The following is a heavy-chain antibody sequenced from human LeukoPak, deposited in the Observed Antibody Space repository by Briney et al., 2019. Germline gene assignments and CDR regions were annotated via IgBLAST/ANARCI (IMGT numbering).Heavy chain of an antibody. D-gene: IGHD6-13*01. V-gene: IGHV1-2*02. CDR1: GYTFTGYY. J-gene: IGHJ4*02. CDR2: INPNSGGT. CDR3: ARALGGIAAAGTDY. Sequence: ASVKVSCKASGYTFTGYYMHWVRQAPGQGLEWMGWINPNSGGTNYAQKFQGRVTMTRDTSISTAYMELSRLRSDDTAVYYCARALGGIAAAGTDYWGQGTLVTVSS.